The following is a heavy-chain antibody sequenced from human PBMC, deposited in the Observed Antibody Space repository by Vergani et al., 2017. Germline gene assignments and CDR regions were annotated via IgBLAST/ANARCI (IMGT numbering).Heavy chain of an antibody. Sequence: QVQLVQSGAEVKKPGSSVKVSCKASGVTFSSYAISWVRQAPGQGLEWMGGIIPIFGTAYYAQKFQGRVTITADESKSTAYVELSSLRPEDTAVYYCARVTGTTGVEGVGGFDYWGQGTLVTVSS. V-gene: IGHV1-69*01. CDR1: GVTFSSYA. CDR3: ARVTGTTGVEGVGGFDY. CDR2: IIPIFGTA. D-gene: IGHD1-7*01. J-gene: IGHJ4*02.